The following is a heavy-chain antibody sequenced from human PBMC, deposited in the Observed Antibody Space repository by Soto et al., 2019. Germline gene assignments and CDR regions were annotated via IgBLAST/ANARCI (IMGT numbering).Heavy chain of an antibody. Sequence: GASVKVSCKASGYTFTSYAMHWVRQAPGQRLEWMGWINAGNGNTKYSQKFQGRVTMTEDTSTDTAYMELSSLRSEDTAVYYCATDLELDYWGQGTLVTVSS. V-gene: IGHV1-3*01. CDR1: GYTFTSYA. CDR3: ATDLELDY. J-gene: IGHJ4*02. CDR2: INAGNGNT.